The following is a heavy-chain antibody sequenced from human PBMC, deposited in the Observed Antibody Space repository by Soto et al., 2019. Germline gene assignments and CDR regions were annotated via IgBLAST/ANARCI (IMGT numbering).Heavy chain of an antibody. CDR1: GFSFSSYA. V-gene: IGHV3-30*18. Sequence: QVQLVESGGGVVQPGRSLRLSCAASGFSFSSYAMHWVRQAPGKGLEWVAVISYDGSNKYYADSVKGRFTISRDNSKNPLYLQMNSLRAEDTAVYYCAKDITTPRAVAGSSVDYWGQGTLVTVSS. D-gene: IGHD6-19*01. CDR2: ISYDGSNK. CDR3: AKDITTPRAVAGSSVDY. J-gene: IGHJ4*02.